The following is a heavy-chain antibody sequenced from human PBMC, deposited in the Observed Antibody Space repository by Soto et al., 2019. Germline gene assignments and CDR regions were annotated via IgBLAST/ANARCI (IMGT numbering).Heavy chain of an antibody. J-gene: IGHJ4*02. CDR2: IDWDDDK. V-gene: IGHV2-5*02. D-gene: IGHD7-27*01. Sequence: SGPTLVNPTQTLTLTCTFSGFSLSSSGGGVGWIRQSPGKVLEWLALIDWDDDKRYSPSLRSRLTITKDISENQVVLTMTNVDPVDTATYYCVHSLGPLDYWGQGTLVTVSS. CDR3: VHSLGPLDY. CDR1: GFSLSSSGGG.